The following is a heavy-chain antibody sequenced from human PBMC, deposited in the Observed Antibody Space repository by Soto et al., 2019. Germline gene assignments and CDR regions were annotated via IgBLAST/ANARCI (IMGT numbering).Heavy chain of an antibody. J-gene: IGHJ3*02. D-gene: IGHD3-9*01. V-gene: IGHV4-59*08. CDR3: ARHVLRYFDWLLGPFDI. Sequence: PSETLSLTCTVSGGSISSYYWSWIRQPPGKGLEWIGYIYYSGSTNYNPSLKSRVTISVDTSKNQFSLKLSSATAADTAVYYCARHVLRYFDWLLGPFDIWGQGTMVTVSS. CDR1: GGSISSYY. CDR2: IYYSGST.